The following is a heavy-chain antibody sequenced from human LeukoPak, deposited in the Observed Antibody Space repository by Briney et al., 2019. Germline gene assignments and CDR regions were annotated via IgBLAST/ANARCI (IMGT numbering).Heavy chain of an antibody. Sequence: PGGSLRLSCAASGINFRSSGMHWVRQAPGKGLEWVTFIQNDGSDKYYAASVKGRFTISRDNSKNTVYLHMASLRADDTALYYCAREGGRAVPGGFDQWGQGTLVTVSS. J-gene: IGHJ4*02. CDR1: GINFRSSG. V-gene: IGHV3-30*02. D-gene: IGHD2-8*02. CDR3: AREGGRAVPGGFDQ. CDR2: IQNDGSDK.